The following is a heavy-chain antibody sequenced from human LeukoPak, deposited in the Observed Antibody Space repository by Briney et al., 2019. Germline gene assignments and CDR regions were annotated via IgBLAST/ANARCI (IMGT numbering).Heavy chain of an antibody. V-gene: IGHV1-69-2*01. CDR3: ATDTMVRGVIIPFDY. CDR2: VDPEDGET. CDR1: GYTFTDYY. J-gene: IGHJ4*02. D-gene: IGHD3-10*01. Sequence: ASVKVSCKVSGYTFTDYYMHWVQQAPGKGLEWMGLVDPEDGETIYAEKFQGRVTITADTSTDTAYMELSSLRSEDTAVYYCATDTMVRGVIIPFDYWGQGTLATVSS.